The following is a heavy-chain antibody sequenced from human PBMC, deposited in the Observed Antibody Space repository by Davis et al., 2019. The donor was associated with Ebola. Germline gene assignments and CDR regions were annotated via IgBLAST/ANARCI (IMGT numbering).Heavy chain of an antibody. CDR1: GYTFSSYG. CDR3: ARDDKISMMVVVPSYFDF. Sequence: ASVKVSCKAFGYTFSSYGFSWVRQAPGQGLEWMGWISTSNGNTNYAQKFQDRVTLTTDTSTTTAYLELRGLRSDDTAVYYCARDDKISMMVVVPSYFDFWGQGTLVTVSS. D-gene: IGHD3-22*01. J-gene: IGHJ4*02. CDR2: ISTSNGNT. V-gene: IGHV1-18*04.